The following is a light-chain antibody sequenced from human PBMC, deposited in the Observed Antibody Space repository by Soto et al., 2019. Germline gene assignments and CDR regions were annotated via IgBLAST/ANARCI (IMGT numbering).Light chain of an antibody. CDR2: GNS. CDR1: SSNIGAGYD. CDR3: QSYDSSLSGPVV. J-gene: IGLJ2*01. V-gene: IGLV1-40*01. Sequence: QSVLTQPPSVSGAPGQRVTISCTGSSSNIGAGYDVHWYQQLPGTAPKLLIYGNSNRPSGVPDRFSGSKSGTSASLAITGLQAEDEADYYCQSYDSSLSGPVVFGGGTKLPVL.